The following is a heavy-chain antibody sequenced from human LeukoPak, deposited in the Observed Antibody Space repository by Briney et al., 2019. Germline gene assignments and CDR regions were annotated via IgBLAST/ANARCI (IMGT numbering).Heavy chain of an antibody. CDR3: ARDDIAARSVTPFFDY. J-gene: IGHJ4*02. D-gene: IGHD6-6*01. CDR1: GFTFSSYS. CDR2: ISSSSSYI. V-gene: IGHV3-21*01. Sequence: KPGGSLRLSCAASGFTFSSYSMNWVRQAPGKGLEWVSSISSSSSYIYYADSVKGRFTISRDNAKNSLYLQMNSLGAEDTAVYYCARDDIAARSVTPFFDYWGQGTLVTVSS.